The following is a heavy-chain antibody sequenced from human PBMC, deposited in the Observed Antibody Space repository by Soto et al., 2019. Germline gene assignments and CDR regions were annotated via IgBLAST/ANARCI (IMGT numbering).Heavy chain of an antibody. CDR3: ARDANGYGMDV. CDR1: GYIFTRYY. Sequence: QMKLVQSGAEVKEPGASVRISCKASGYIFTRYYMYWVRQAPGQGLEWMGIINPAGGAANYAQKLQGRVTSTGDTSTSTVYMELRSLISDDTATYYCARDANGYGMDVWGQGTTVTVSS. J-gene: IGHJ6*02. CDR2: INPAGGAA. V-gene: IGHV1-46*04.